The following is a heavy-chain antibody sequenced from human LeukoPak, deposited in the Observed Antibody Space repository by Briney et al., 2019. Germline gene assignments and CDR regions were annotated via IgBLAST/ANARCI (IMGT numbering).Heavy chain of an antibody. Sequence: SETLSLTCTVSGGSISSSSYYWGWIRQPPGKGLEWIGSIYYSGSTYYNPSLKSRVTISVDTSKNQFSLKLSSVTAADTAVYYCAREYSGNYYNWGQGTLVTVSS. J-gene: IGHJ4*02. V-gene: IGHV4-39*02. CDR1: GGSISSSSYY. D-gene: IGHD1-26*01. CDR2: IYYSGST. CDR3: AREYSGNYYN.